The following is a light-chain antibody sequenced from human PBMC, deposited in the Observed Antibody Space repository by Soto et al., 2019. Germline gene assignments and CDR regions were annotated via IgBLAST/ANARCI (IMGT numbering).Light chain of an antibody. J-gene: IGKJ1*01. CDR1: QSVSTH. Sequence: EIVLTQSPATLSLSPGERATLSCRASQSVSTHLAWYQQKPGQAPRLLISGASSRAADIPDRFSGSGSGTDFTLTINRLEPEDFATYYCQQSYSTLWTFGQGTKVDIK. CDR3: QQSYSTLWT. V-gene: IGKV3-11*01. CDR2: GAS.